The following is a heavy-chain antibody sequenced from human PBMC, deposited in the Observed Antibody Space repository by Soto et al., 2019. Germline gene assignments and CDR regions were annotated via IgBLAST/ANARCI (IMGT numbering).Heavy chain of an antibody. CDR2: ISGGGGRT. Sequence: GGSLRLSCAASGFTFSSYAMSWVRQAPGKGLEWVSAISGGGGRTYYADSVKGRFTVSRDNSKNMVYLQMDNLRAEDTALYYCAKDYYRQEAQFDYWGQGTQVTVSS. V-gene: IGHV3-23*01. D-gene: IGHD3-22*01. CDR1: GFTFSSYA. J-gene: IGHJ4*02. CDR3: AKDYYRQEAQFDY.